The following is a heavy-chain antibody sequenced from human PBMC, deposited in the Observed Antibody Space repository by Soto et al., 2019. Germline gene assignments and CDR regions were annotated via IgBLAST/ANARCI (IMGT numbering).Heavy chain of an antibody. Sequence: QSGGSPRLSCAASGFTFSSYEMNWVRQAPGKGLEWVSYISGGGGTIYYADSVKGRFTISRDNAKNSLYLQMNSLRAEDTAVYYCASGKSGFLSIIVSWGKGTLVTSPQ. CDR2: ISGGGGTI. V-gene: IGHV3-48*03. J-gene: IGHJ5*02. CDR1: GFTFSSYE. CDR3: ASGKSGFLSIIVS. D-gene: IGHD5-12*01.